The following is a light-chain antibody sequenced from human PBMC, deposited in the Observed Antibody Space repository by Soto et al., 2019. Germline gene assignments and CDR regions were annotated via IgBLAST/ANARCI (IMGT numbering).Light chain of an antibody. CDR3: QQRSNWPSWT. Sequence: IGLSRSSATQYLYPGERATLSCRASQSVSSYLAWYQQKPGQAPRLLIYDASNRATGIPARFSGSGSGTDFTLTISSLEPEDFAVYYCQQRSNWPSWTFGQGTKVDIK. J-gene: IGKJ1*01. CDR1: QSVSSY. CDR2: DAS. V-gene: IGKV3-11*01.